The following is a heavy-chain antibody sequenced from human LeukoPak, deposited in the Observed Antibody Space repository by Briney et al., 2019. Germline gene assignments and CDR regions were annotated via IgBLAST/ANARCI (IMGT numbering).Heavy chain of an antibody. CDR1: GFTFSSYG. D-gene: IGHD6-13*01. CDR2: ISYDGSNK. J-gene: IGHJ4*02. V-gene: IGHV3-30*03. CDR3: VREQLVRGYFDY. Sequence: GGSLRLSCAASGFTFSSYGMHWVRQAPGKGLEWVAVISYDGSNKYYADSVKGRFTISRDNSKNTLYLQMNSLRAEDTAVYYCVREQLVRGYFDYWGQGTLVTVSS.